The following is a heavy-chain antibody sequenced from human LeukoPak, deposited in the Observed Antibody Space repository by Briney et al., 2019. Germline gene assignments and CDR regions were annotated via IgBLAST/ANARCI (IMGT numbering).Heavy chain of an antibody. D-gene: IGHD2-2*01. CDR2: IWYDGSNK. J-gene: IGHJ5*02. CDR1: GFTFRNYG. CDR3: ARDGCGSTSCYHYELTS. V-gene: IGHV3-33*01. Sequence: PGRSLRLSCVASGFTFRNYGMHWVRQAPGKGLEWVAVIWYDGSNKYYADSVKGRFTISRDNSKHTLYLQMNSLRAEDTAVYYCARDGCGSTSCYHYELTSWGQGTLVTVSS.